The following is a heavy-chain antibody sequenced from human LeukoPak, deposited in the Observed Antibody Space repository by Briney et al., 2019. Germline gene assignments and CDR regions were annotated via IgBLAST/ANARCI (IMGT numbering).Heavy chain of an antibody. J-gene: IGHJ4*02. CDR1: GFTFSRYW. Sequence: GGSLRLSCAASGFTFSRYWMFWVRQAPGKGLGWVSRINSDGTSTTYADSVQGRFAIFRDNTKNTEYLQMNSLGTEDTAIYYCGTLGVMWEVDYWGQGALATVSS. CDR3: GTLGVMWEVDY. D-gene: IGHD1-26*01. V-gene: IGHV3-74*01. CDR2: INSDGTST.